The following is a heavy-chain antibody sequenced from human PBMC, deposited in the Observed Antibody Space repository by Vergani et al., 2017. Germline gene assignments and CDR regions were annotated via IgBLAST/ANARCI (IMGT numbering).Heavy chain of an antibody. CDR1: GFSFNSYW. J-gene: IGHJ6*02. Sequence: DVHLAESGGGFFQPGGSLRLSCSASGFSFNSYWMHWVRQVPGKGLLWVSRIKSDGSITAYADSVKGRFTISRDNAQNTLYLQMNSLRVEDTGVYYCARDLYYLGSGSYPYFYYYGLDVWGQGTAVTVSS. V-gene: IGHV3-74*03. CDR2: IKSDGSIT. D-gene: IGHD3-10*01. CDR3: ARDLYYLGSGSYPYFYYYGLDV.